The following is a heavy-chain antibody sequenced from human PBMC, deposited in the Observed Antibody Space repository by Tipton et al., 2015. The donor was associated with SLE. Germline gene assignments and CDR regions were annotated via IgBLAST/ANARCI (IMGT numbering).Heavy chain of an antibody. V-gene: IGHV4-4*07. CDR3: ASFGITMVQGVIIRAFDI. J-gene: IGHJ3*02. CDR2: IYTSGST. Sequence: TLSLTCTVSGGSISSYYWSWIRQPAGKGLEWIGHIYTSGSTNYNPSLKSRVTISVDTSKNQFSLKLSSVTAADTAVYYCASFGITMVQGVIIRAFDIWGQGTMVTVSS. CDR1: GGSISSYY. D-gene: IGHD3-10*01.